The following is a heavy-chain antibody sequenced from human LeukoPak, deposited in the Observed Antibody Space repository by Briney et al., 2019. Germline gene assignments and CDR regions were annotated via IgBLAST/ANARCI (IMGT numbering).Heavy chain of an antibody. J-gene: IGHJ2*01. CDR3: ARDFYDSSGYHGDYWYFDL. CDR2: INPSGGST. V-gene: IGHV1-46*01. D-gene: IGHD3-22*01. CDR1: GYTFTSYY. Sequence: EASVKVSCKASGYTFTSYYMHWVRQAPGQGLEWMGIINPSGGSTSYAQKFQGRVTMTRDTSTSTVYMELSSLRSEDTAVYYCARDFYDSSGYHGDYWYFDLWGRGTLVTVSS.